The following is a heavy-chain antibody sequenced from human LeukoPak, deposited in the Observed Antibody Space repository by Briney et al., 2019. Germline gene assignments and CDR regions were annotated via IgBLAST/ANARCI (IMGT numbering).Heavy chain of an antibody. CDR1: GGSISSYY. CDR2: IYYSGST. Sequence: PSETLSLTCAVSGGSISSYYWSWVRQPPGKGLEWIGYIYYSGSTNYNPSLKSRVTISVDTSKNQFSLKLSSVTAVDTAVYYCARGGGYYYYYYAMDVWGQGTTVTVSS. J-gene: IGHJ6*02. D-gene: IGHD5-18*01. CDR3: ARGGGYYYYYYAMDV. V-gene: IGHV4-59*01.